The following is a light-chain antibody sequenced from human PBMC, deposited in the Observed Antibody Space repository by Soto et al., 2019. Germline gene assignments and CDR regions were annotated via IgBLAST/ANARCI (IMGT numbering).Light chain of an antibody. V-gene: IGKV1-5*03. CDR2: KAP. CDR3: QQDNSYPAA. CDR1: QSIRKY. Sequence: LPMTESPGALSASVGDAVSITCRASQSIRKYLNWYQQKPGKAPKLLIYKAPTLKSGVPSRFSGSGSGTEFTLTISSLQPDDFATYCCQQDNSYPAAFGQGTKVDIK. J-gene: IGKJ1*01.